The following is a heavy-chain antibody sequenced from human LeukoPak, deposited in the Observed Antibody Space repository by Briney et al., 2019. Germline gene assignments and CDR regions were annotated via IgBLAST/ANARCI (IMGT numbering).Heavy chain of an antibody. J-gene: IGHJ4*02. CDR2: IYYDGSNI. D-gene: IGHD1-1*01. CDR1: EFTFTTYG. V-gene: IGHV3-33*01. Sequence: AGRSLTLSCAASEFTFTTYGMHWVRQAPGKALECVAFIYYDGSNIYYADYVKGRFTISRDISKNTLYLQMDSLRAEDTAIYYCARDWKTNSFDYWGQGTLVTVSS. CDR3: ARDWKTNSFDY.